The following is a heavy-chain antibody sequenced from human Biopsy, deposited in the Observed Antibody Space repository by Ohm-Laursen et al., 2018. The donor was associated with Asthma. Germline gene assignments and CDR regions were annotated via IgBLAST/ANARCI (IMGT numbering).Heavy chain of an antibody. Sequence: RSLRLFCAASGFTFSNYGMHWVRQVAGKGLDWVAVVTYDGISQYYAESVKGRFTISRDNSRNTLNLQMNSVRPDDTAVYFCARERAGVLGSYNGMDVWGPGTTVSVSS. V-gene: IGHV3-30*03. CDR2: VTYDGISQ. CDR1: GFTFSNYG. J-gene: IGHJ6*02. D-gene: IGHD2-8*01. CDR3: ARERAGVLGSYNGMDV.